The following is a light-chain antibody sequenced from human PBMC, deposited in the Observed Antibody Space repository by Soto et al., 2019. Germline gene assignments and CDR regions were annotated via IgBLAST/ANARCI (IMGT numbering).Light chain of an antibody. CDR2: RNN. CDR3: AAWDDSLGGWV. V-gene: IGLV1-47*01. CDR1: SSNIGSNY. Sequence: QSVLTQPPSASGTPGQRVTISCSGSSSNIGSNYVYWYQQLPGTAPKLLIYRNNQRPSGVPDRFSGSQSGTSASLAISGRRSEDEADYYCAAWDDSLGGWVFGGGTKLTVL. J-gene: IGLJ3*02.